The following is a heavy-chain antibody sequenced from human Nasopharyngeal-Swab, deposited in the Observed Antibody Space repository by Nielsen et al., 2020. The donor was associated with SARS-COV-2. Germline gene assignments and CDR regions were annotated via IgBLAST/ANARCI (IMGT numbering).Heavy chain of an antibody. J-gene: IGHJ6*03. V-gene: IGHV4-34*01. CDR2: INHSGST. Sequence: SETLSLTCAVYGGSFSGYYWSWIRQPPGKGLEWIGEINHSGSTNYNPSLKSRVTISVDTSKNQFSLKLSSATAADTAVYYCARSQKWFGSYCYYMDVWGKGTTVTVSS. CDR1: GGSFSGYY. D-gene: IGHD3-10*01. CDR3: ARSQKWFGSYCYYMDV.